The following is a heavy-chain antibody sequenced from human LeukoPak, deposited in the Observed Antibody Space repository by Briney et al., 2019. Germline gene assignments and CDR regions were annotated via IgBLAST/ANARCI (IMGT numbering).Heavy chain of an antibody. CDR1: GGSISSYY. CDR3: ARRNGYYDSSGYFPLFDY. J-gene: IGHJ4*02. CDR2: IYYSGST. D-gene: IGHD3-22*01. Sequence: PSETLSLTCTVSGGSISSYYWSWIRQPPGKGLEWIGYIYYSGSTNYNPSLKSRVTISVDTSKNQFSLKLSSVTAADTAVYYCARRNGYYDSSGYFPLFDYWGQRTLVTVSS. V-gene: IGHV4-59*01.